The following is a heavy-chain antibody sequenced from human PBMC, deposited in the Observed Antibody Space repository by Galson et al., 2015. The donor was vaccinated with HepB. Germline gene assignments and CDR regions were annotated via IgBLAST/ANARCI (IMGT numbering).Heavy chain of an antibody. CDR2: MNPDNGDS. V-gene: IGHV1-2*02. Sequence: SVKVSCKASGYTFTNYYVHWVRQAPGQGLEWMGWMNPDNGDSNYAQKFQGRVTLTRDTSISTAYMEVRKVTSADTAVYYCARLSSLWWERWGQGTLVAVSS. J-gene: IGHJ4*02. CDR3: ARLSSLWWER. CDR1: GYTFTNYY. D-gene: IGHD2-21*01.